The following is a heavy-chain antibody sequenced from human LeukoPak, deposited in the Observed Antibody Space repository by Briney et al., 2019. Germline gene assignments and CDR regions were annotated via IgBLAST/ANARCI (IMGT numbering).Heavy chain of an antibody. J-gene: IGHJ4*02. CDR3: ARDSVSCGGDCYLFDY. D-gene: IGHD2-21*02. Sequence: PSETLSLTCTVSGGSISSGDYYWSWIRQPPGKGLEWIGYIYYSGSTYYNPSLKSRVTISVDTSQNQSSLKLSSVTAADTAVYYCARDSVSCGGDCYLFDYWGQGTLVTVSS. CDR2: IYYSGST. CDR1: GGSISSGDYY. V-gene: IGHV4-30-4*01.